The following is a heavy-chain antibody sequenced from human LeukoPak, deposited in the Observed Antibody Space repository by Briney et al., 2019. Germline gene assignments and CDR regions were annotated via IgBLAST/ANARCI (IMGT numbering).Heavy chain of an antibody. CDR3: ARSTGYSYGFFYYFDY. J-gene: IGHJ4*02. V-gene: IGHV1-2*02. CDR1: GYTFTSYG. Sequence: ASVKVSCKASGYTFTSYGISWVRQAPGQGLEWMGWINPNSGGTNYAQKFQGRVTMTRDTSISTAYMELSRLRSDDTAVYYCARSTGYSYGFFYYFDYWGQGTLVTVSS. D-gene: IGHD5-18*01. CDR2: INPNSGGT.